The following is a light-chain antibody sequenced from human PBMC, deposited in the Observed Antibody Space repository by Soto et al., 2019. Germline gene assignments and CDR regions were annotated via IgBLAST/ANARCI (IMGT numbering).Light chain of an antibody. CDR2: GAS. Sequence: EIVLTQSPATLSLSPGERATLSCRASQSVSSNLAWYQQKPGQAPRLLIYGASTRATGIPARFSGSGSGTEFTLSISGLQSEDFAVYFCQQYNNWPFSFGQGTRLEIK. J-gene: IGKJ5*01. CDR3: QQYNNWPFS. V-gene: IGKV3-15*01. CDR1: QSVSSN.